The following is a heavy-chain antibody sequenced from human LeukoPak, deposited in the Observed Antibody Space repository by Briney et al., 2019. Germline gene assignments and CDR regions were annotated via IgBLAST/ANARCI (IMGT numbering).Heavy chain of an antibody. CDR3: ARKYCGGSCNSGTRAFDI. CDR1: GFTFSSYE. D-gene: IGHD2-21*02. Sequence: PRGSLRLSCAASGFTFSSYEMNWVRQAPGKGREWISYISRSGNIIYGDSVKGRFTISRDNDKNSLYLQMNSLRVEDTAVYYCARKYCGGSCNSGTRAFDIWVQGTMVTVSS. J-gene: IGHJ3*02. CDR2: ISRSGNII. V-gene: IGHV3-48*03.